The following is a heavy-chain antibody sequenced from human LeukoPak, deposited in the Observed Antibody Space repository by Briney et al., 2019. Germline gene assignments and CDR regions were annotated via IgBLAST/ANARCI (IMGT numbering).Heavy chain of an antibody. D-gene: IGHD2/OR15-2a*01. J-gene: IGHJ5*02. Sequence: SETLSLTCTVSGYSISSGYYWGWIRQPPGKGLEWIGYIYYSGSTNYNPSLKSRVTISVDTSKNQFSLKLSSVTAADTAVYYCARDEYWFDPWGQGTLVTVSS. V-gene: IGHV4-61*01. CDR3: ARDEYWFDP. CDR2: IYYSGST. CDR1: GYSISSGYY.